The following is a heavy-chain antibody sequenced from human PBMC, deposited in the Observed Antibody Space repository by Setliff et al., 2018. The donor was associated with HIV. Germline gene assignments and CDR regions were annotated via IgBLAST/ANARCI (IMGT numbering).Heavy chain of an antibody. CDR2: INHSGNT. CDR3: ARGSHASFWTGYGEMYFDP. V-gene: IGHV4-39*07. CDR1: GGTFSLSSYY. Sequence: PSETQSLTCNVSGGTFSLSSYYWGWIRQPPGKGLEWIGSINHSGNTYHSPSLKTRVTISMDTSKTQLFLNLTSVTAADTAVYYCARGSHASFWTGYGEMYFDPWGQGTQVTVS. J-gene: IGHJ5*02. D-gene: IGHD3-3*01.